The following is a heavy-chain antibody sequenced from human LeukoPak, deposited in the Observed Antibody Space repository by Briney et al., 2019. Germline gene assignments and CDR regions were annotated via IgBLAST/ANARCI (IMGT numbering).Heavy chain of an antibody. V-gene: IGHV3-7*01. Sequence: GGSLRLSCAASGLRFSRYWMSWVRQAPGKGPEWVANIQQDGSEMYYVDSVKGLFIISRDNAENSVFLQMTLLRVEDTAVYYCAAHDMLTGYPYFDSWGQGTLVTVSS. CDR2: IQQDGSEM. CDR1: GLRFSRYW. CDR3: AAHDMLTGYPYFDS. D-gene: IGHD3-9*01. J-gene: IGHJ4*02.